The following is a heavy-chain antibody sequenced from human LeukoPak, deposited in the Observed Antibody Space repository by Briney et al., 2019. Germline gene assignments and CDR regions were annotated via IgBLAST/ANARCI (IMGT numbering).Heavy chain of an antibody. Sequence: SETLSLTCTVSGGSISSSSYYWGWIRQPPGKGLEWIGSIYYSGSTYYNPSLKSRVTISVDTSKNQFSLKLSSVTAADTAVYYCARRDIVATFFDYWGQGTLVTASS. D-gene: IGHD5-12*01. CDR3: ARRDIVATFFDY. CDR2: IYYSGST. V-gene: IGHV4-39*01. CDR1: GGSISSSSYY. J-gene: IGHJ4*02.